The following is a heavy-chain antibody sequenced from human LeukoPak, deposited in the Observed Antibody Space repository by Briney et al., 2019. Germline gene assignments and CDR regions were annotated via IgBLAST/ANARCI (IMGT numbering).Heavy chain of an antibody. D-gene: IGHD3-9*01. Sequence: XSGGSISSGDXXXXWXRXPXGXXXXXIGYIYYSGSTYYNPSLKSRLTISVDTSKNQFSLKLSSVTAADTAVYYCARNDIYDNWFDPWGQGTLVTVSS. V-gene: IGHV4-30-4*01. CDR2: IYYSGST. CDR3: ARNDIYDNWFDP. CDR1: GGSISSGDXX. J-gene: IGHJ5*02.